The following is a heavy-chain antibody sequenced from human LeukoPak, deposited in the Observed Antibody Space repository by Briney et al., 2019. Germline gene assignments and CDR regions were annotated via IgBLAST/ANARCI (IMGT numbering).Heavy chain of an antibody. J-gene: IGHJ4*02. V-gene: IGHV3-21*06. CDR2: ISGSTSYI. D-gene: IGHD2-21*01. Sequence: GGSLRLSCGASGSTFSSHSMIWISQAPGKGLEWVSSISGSTSYISYADSVKGRFTISRDNAKSSLYLQMNSLSAEDTAVYSCVRDFSCGGECSSEYFDYWGQGTLVTVSS. CDR3: VRDFSCGGECSSEYFDY. CDR1: GSTFSSHS.